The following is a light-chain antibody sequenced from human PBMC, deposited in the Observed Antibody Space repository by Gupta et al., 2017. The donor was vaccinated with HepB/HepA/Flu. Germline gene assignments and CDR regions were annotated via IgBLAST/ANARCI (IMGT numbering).Light chain of an antibody. J-gene: IGLJ2*01. CDR1: SSNIGAGFD. Sequence: QSVLTPPPSVSGAPGQRVTISCTGSSSNIGAGFDVHWYQHLPKTAPKLLIYDSNNRPSGIPDRFSGSKSGTSASLTITGLHAEDDGDYYCQSYDNNLSGLGIFGGGTKLTVL. CDR2: DSN. CDR3: QSYDNNLSGLGI. V-gene: IGLV1-40*01.